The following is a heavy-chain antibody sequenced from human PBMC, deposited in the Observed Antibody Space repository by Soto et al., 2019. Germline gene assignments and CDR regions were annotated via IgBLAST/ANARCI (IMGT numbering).Heavy chain of an antibody. J-gene: IGHJ3*02. CDR1: GFTFSSYA. Sequence: EVQLLESGGGLVQPGGSLRLSCAASGFTFSSYAMSWVRQAPGKGLEWVSAISGSGGSTYHADSVKGRFTISRDNSKNTLFLQMKSLRAEDTSVYYCAKDSPHSASYKEDAFDIWGQGTMDTVSS. V-gene: IGHV3-23*01. CDR2: ISGSGGST. CDR3: AKDSPHSASYKEDAFDI. D-gene: IGHD1-26*01.